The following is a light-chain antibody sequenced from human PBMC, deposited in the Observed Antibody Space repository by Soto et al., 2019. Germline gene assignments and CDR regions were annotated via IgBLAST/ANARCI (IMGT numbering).Light chain of an antibody. Sequence: SYELTQPPSVSVSPGQTASITCSGDKLGDKYVCWYHQKPGQSPGLDIYQDAMRPSGIPERFSGSNSGNTATLTISGTQPMDEAAYGCQAWDRSPGVFGPGTKLTVL. CDR2: QDA. J-gene: IGLJ1*01. V-gene: IGLV3-1*01. CDR1: KLGDKY. CDR3: QAWDRSPGV.